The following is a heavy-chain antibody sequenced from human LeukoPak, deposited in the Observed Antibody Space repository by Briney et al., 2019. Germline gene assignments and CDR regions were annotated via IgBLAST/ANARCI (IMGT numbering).Heavy chain of an antibody. V-gene: IGHV3-21*01. Sequence: PGGSLRLSCAASGFTFSSYSMNWVRQAPGKGLEWVSSISSSSSYIYYADSVKGRFTISRDNAKNSLYLQMNSLGAEDTAVYYCARERGLAFDYWGQGTLVTVSS. CDR2: ISSSSSYI. CDR1: GFTFSSYS. CDR3: ARERGLAFDY. J-gene: IGHJ4*02. D-gene: IGHD3/OR15-3a*01.